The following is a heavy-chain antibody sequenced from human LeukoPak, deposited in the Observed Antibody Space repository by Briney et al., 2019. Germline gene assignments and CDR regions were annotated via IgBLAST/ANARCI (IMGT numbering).Heavy chain of an antibody. CDR1: GGSINSHSYS. V-gene: IGHV4-39*01. D-gene: IGHD5-24*01. Sequence: SETLSLTCTVSGGSINSHSYSWGWIRQPPGKGLEWIGSVYYDATSYSNPSLKTRVGVFVDTSRDQFSLDLDFVTAADTALYYCVRHISTNTGYFDSCGQGTLVSVSS. J-gene: IGHJ4*02. CDR2: VYYDATS. CDR3: VRHISTNTGYFDS.